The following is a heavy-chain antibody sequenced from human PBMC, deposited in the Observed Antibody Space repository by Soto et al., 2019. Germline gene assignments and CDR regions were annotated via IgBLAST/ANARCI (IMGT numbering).Heavy chain of an antibody. V-gene: IGHV4-39*01. D-gene: IGHD6-13*01. J-gene: IGHJ4*02. CDR3: ARLPISTWSFDF. Sequence: SETLSLTCAVSGDSVSSGDNYWGWIRQPPGKGLEWVANIYYSGSISYNPSLKSRVTMSVDTSHNQFSLKLSSVTAADTAVYYCARLPISTWSFDFWGQGTLVTVSS. CDR2: IYYSGSI. CDR1: GDSVSSGDNY.